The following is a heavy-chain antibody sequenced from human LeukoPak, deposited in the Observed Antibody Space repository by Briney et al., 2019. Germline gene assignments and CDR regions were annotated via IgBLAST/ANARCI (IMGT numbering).Heavy chain of an antibody. CDR3: ARDSSWAGSFDY. V-gene: IGHV4-30-2*01. D-gene: IGHD6-13*01. J-gene: IGHJ4*02. CDR2: IYHSGST. CDR1: GGSISSGGYS. Sequence: PSETLSLTCAVSGGSISSGGYSWSWIRQPPGKGLEWIGYIYHSGSTYYNPSLKSRVTISVDTSKNQFSLKLSSVTAADTAVYYCARDSSWAGSFDYWGQGTLVTVSS.